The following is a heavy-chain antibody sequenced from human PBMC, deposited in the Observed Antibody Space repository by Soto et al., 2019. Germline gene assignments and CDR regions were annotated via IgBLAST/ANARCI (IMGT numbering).Heavy chain of an antibody. V-gene: IGHV1-18*01. CDR1: GYTFTSYG. J-gene: IGHJ6*02. Sequence: QVQLVQSGAEVKKPGASVKVSCKASGYTFTSYGISWVRQAPGQGLEWMGWIRAYNGNTNYAQKLQGRVTMTTDTSTSKADMELRSLRSAATAVYDCARDLPTMDVWGQGTTVTVSS. CDR2: IRAYNGNT. CDR3: ARDLPTMDV.